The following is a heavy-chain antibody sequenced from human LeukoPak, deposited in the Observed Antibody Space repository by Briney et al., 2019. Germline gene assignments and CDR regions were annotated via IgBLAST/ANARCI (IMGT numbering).Heavy chain of an antibody. V-gene: IGHV4-39*01. CDR3: ARVGRDGYNYFDY. D-gene: IGHD5-24*01. Sequence: SETLSLTCTVSGGSISSSSYYWGWIRQPPGKGLEWIGSIYYSGSTYYNPSLKSRVTISVDTSKNQFSLKLSSVTAADTAVYYCARVGRDGYNYFDYWGQGTLVTVSS. J-gene: IGHJ4*02. CDR2: IYYSGST. CDR1: GGSISSSSYY.